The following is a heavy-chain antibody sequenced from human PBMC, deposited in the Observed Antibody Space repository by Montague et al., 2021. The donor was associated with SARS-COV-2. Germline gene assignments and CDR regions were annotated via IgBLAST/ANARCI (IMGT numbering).Heavy chain of an antibody. CDR3: ARNGGAAVPGLLLGMDI. CDR2: IYYLGTT. J-gene: IGHJ6*02. CDR1: GGSISGHY. V-gene: IGHV4-59*11. D-gene: IGHD6-19*01. Sequence: SETRSLTCIVSGGSISGHYWSWVRQTPEKGLEWIGYIYYLGTTNYNPSLKTRVTFSVDTSKNQLSLMLTSVTAADTGVYYCARNGGAAVPGLLLGMDIWGQGTTVTVSS.